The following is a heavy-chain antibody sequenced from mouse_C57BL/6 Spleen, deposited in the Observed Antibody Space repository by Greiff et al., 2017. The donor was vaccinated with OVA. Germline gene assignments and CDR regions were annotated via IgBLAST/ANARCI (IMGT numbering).Heavy chain of an antibody. CDR3: ATGGYAMDY. CDR2: IDPEDGET. Sequence: EVQLQQPGAELVKPGASVKLSCTASGFNIKDYYMHWVKQRTEQGLEWIGRIDPEDGETKYAPKFPGKATITADQSSNTAYLQLSSLTSEDTAIYYCATGGYAMDYWGQGTSVTVSS. J-gene: IGHJ4*01. V-gene: IGHV14-2*01. CDR1: GFNIKDYY.